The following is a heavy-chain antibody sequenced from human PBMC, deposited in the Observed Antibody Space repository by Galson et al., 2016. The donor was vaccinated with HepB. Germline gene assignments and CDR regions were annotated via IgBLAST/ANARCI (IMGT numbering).Heavy chain of an antibody. CDR3: AKVHSGYFDY. V-gene: IGHV3-23*01. Sequence: SLRLSCAASGFTFTTYAMNWVRQAPGKGLEWVSAISDSGDNTYYVDSMKGRFTISRDNSKNTLYLQMNSLRAEDTAVYYCAKVHSGYFDYWGQGTLVTVSS. J-gene: IGHJ4*02. D-gene: IGHD6-19*01. CDR2: ISDSGDNT. CDR1: GFTFTTYA.